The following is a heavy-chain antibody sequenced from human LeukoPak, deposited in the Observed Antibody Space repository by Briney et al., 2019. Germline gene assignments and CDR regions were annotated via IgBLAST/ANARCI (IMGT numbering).Heavy chain of an antibody. CDR2: ISGDGGST. CDR3: AKDMRDCSGGSCYSTFDY. Sequence: GGSLRLSCAASGFTFDDYAMHWVRQAPGKGLEWVSLISGDGGSTYYADSVKGRFTISRDNSKNSLYLQMNSLRTEDTALYYCAKDMRDCSGGSCYSTFDYWGQGTLVTVSS. J-gene: IGHJ4*02. V-gene: IGHV3-43*02. CDR1: GFTFDDYA. D-gene: IGHD2-15*01.